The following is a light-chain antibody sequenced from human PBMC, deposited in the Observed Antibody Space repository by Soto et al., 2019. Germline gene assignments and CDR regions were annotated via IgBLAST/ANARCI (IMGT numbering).Light chain of an antibody. CDR1: QGISSY. Sequence: IQLTQSPSSLSASVGDRVTITCRASQGISSYLAWYQQKTGKAPKILIYKASTLKSGVPSRFRGSGSGTEFTLTISSLQPDDFATYYCQHYNSYSEAFGQGTKVDIK. J-gene: IGKJ1*01. V-gene: IGKV1-5*03. CDR2: KAS. CDR3: QHYNSYSEA.